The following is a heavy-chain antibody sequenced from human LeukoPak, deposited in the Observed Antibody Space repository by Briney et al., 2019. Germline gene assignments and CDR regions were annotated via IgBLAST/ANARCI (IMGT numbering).Heavy chain of an antibody. CDR2: MKEDGREI. CDR3: ARGVYAFDV. CDR1: GFTFSSYW. J-gene: IGHJ3*01. V-gene: IGHV3-7*01. Sequence: GGSLRLSCAASGFTFSSYWMSWVRQAPGKGLEWVAYMKEDGREIYYVDSVKGRFTISRDNAGNSVFLQMNSLRAEDTAVYFCARGVYAFDVWGQGTLVTVSS.